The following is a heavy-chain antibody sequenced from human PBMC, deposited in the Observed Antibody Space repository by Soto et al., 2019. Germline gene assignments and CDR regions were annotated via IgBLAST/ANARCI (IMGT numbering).Heavy chain of an antibody. CDR2: IYTSGST. CDR1: GGSISSYY. J-gene: IGHJ5*02. Sequence: QVQLQESGPGLVKPSDTLSLTCPVSGGSISSYYWTWIRQPAGKGLEWIGRIYTSGSTNYNPSLKSRVTMSVDTTKNQFTLKLSSVTAADTAVYYCARDGTGTNRPSWFGPWGQGTLVTVSS. D-gene: IGHD1-1*01. V-gene: IGHV4-4*07. CDR3: ARDGTGTNRPSWFGP.